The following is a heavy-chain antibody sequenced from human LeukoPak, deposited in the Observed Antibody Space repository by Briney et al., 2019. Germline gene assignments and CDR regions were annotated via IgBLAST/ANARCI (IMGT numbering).Heavy chain of an antibody. J-gene: IGHJ3*02. CDR3: ARDWGDIVVVPAADASDI. V-gene: IGHV3-7*01. CDR1: GFTLRWYL. Sequence: GAPGLSRAGFGFTLRWYLLGWVRQAPGEGLGGVANIKQDGSEKYYVDSVKGRFTISRDNAKNSLYLQMNSLRAEDTAVYYCARDWGDIVVVPAADASDIWGQGTMVTVSS. D-gene: IGHD2-2*01. CDR2: IKQDGSEK.